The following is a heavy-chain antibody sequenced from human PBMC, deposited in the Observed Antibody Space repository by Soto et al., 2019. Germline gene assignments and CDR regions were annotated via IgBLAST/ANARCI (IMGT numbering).Heavy chain of an antibody. D-gene: IGHD3-16*01. CDR3: ARDIVITFGGVANWFDP. J-gene: IGHJ5*02. CDR1: GYTFTSYG. CDR2: ISAYNGNT. Sequence: ASVKVSCQASGYTFTSYGITWVRQAPGQGLEWMGWISAYNGNTNYAQKLQGRVTMTTDTSTSTAYMELRSLRSDDTAVYYCARDIVITFGGVANWFDPWGQGTLVTVSS. V-gene: IGHV1-18*01.